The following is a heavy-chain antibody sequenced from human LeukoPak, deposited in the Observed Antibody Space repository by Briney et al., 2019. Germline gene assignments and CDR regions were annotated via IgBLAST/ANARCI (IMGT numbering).Heavy chain of an antibody. CDR2: IYWDDDK. V-gene: IGHV2-5*02. CDR1: GFSLSTSGVG. CDR3: AHRKVFGELSP. D-gene: IGHD3-10*01. J-gene: IGHJ4*02. Sequence: SGPTLVKPTQTLTLTCTFSGFSLSTSGVGVGWIRQPPGKALEWLALIYWDDDKRYTPSLKSRLTITKYTSKNQVVLTMTNMDPVDTATYYCAHRKVFGELSPWGQRTLVTVSS.